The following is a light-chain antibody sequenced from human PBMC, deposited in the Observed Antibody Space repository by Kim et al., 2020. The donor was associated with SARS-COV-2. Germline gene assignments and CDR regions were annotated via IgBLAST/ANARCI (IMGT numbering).Light chain of an antibody. CDR3: QAWDSSTVV. V-gene: IGLV3-1*01. Sequence: SPGQTASITCSGDKLGDKYACWYQQKPGQSPVLVIYQDSKRPSGIPERFSGSNSGNTATLTISGTRAMDEADYYCQAWDSSTVVFGGGTQLTVL. CDR1: KLGDKY. CDR2: QDS. J-gene: IGLJ2*01.